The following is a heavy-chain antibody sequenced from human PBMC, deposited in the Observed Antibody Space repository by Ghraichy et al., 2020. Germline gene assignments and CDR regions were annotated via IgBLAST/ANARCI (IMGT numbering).Heavy chain of an antibody. Sequence: SETLSLTCAVYGGSFSGYYWSWIRQPPGKGLEWIGEINHSGSTNYNPSLKSRVTISVDTSKNQFSLKLSSVTAADTAVYYCARDVGAKVDYWGQGTLVTVSS. J-gene: IGHJ4*02. D-gene: IGHD3-10*01. CDR1: GGSFSGYY. CDR2: INHSGST. CDR3: ARDVGAKVDY. V-gene: IGHV4-34*01.